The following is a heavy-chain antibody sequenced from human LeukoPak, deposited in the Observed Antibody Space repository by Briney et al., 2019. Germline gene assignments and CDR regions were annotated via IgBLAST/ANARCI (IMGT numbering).Heavy chain of an antibody. D-gene: IGHD3-10*01. V-gene: IGHV1-2*02. CDR2: INPNSGGT. J-gene: IGHJ4*02. Sequence: ASVKVSCKASGYTFTGYYMHWVRQAPGQGLEWMGWINPNSGGTNFAQKFQGRVTMTRDTSISTAYMELSSLRSEDTAVYYCARDRWFGELLSAAGGDYWGQGTLVTVSS. CDR3: ARDRWFGELLSAAGGDY. CDR1: GYTFTGYY.